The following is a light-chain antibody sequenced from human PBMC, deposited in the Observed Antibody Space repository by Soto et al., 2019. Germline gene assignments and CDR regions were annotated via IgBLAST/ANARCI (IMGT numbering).Light chain of an antibody. V-gene: IGKV1-39*01. J-gene: IGKJ1*01. Sequence: DIQMTQSPSSLSASLGDRVTITGRPCEGIRNELNWFQQRPGKAPRLLIYDTFTLQSGVPSRFSGSVSGTEFYLTITSLQAGDSAIYYCQQSFTTPCTFGQGTKVEI. CDR3: QQSFTTPCT. CDR1: EGIRNE. CDR2: DTF.